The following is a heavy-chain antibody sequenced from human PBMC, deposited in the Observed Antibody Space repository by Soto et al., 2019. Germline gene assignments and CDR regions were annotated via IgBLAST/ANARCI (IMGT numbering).Heavy chain of an antibody. V-gene: IGHV3-30*18. CDR2: ISYGGRNK. J-gene: IGHJ6*02. CDR1: GFTFSSYG. Sequence: QVQLVESGGGGVQPGRSLRLSCAASGFTFSSYGMHWVRQAPGKGLEWAAVISYGGRNKYYADSVKGRFTISRDNSKNTLYLQMSSLRAEDTAVYYCVKDGSSGWPYYYGLDVWGQGTTVTVSS. D-gene: IGHD6-19*01. CDR3: VKDGSSGWPYYYGLDV.